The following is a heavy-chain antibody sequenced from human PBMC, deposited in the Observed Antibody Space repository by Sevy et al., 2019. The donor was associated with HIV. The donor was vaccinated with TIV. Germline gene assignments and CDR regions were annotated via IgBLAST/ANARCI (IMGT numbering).Heavy chain of an antibody. J-gene: IGHJ6*02. CDR2: INPKSSGT. CDR1: GYTFTDYY. Sequence: ASVKVSCKASGYTFTDYYIHWVRQAPGQGLEWMGWINPKSSGTNYAQKFHGRVTMTRDTSISTAYMELIRLRSDDTAVYYCARVVEPSGIDPYYYGVDVWGPGATVTVSS. CDR3: ARVVEPSGIDPYYYGVDV. V-gene: IGHV1-2*02. D-gene: IGHD1-26*01.